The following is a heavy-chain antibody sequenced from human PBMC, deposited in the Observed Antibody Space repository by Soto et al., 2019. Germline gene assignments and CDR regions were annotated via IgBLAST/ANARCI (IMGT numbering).Heavy chain of an antibody. D-gene: IGHD6-6*01. Sequence: EVQLLESGGGLVQPGGSLRLSCAASGFTFSSYAMSWVRQAPGKGLEWVSAISGSGGSTYYADSVKGRFTISRDNSKNTLYLQMNSLRAEDTAVYYCAKSVGSSSHYRGMDVWGQGTTVTVAS. CDR3: AKSVGSSSHYRGMDV. V-gene: IGHV3-23*01. J-gene: IGHJ6*02. CDR2: ISGSGGST. CDR1: GFTFSSYA.